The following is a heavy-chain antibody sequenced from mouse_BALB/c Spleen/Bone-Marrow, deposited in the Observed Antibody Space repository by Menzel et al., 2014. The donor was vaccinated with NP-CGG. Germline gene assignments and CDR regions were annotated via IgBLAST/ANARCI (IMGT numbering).Heavy chain of an antibody. CDR2: IWSGGST. Sequence: VKLVESGPGLVQPSQSLSITCTVSGFSLTSYGVHWVRQSPGKGLEWLGVIWSGGSTDYNAAFISRLSISKDNSKSQVFFKMNSLQADDTAIYYCARNEGLRGDYAMDYWGQGTSVTVSS. J-gene: IGHJ4*01. CDR1: GFSLTSYG. V-gene: IGHV2-4-1*01. CDR3: ARNEGLRGDYAMDY. D-gene: IGHD2-4*01.